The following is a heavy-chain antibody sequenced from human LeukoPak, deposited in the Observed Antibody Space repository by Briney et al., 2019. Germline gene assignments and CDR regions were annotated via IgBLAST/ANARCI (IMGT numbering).Heavy chain of an antibody. CDR3: ARDPRGVGYFDY. J-gene: IGHJ4*02. Sequence: GSLRLSCAASGFTFSSYAMHWVRQAPGKGLEWVAVISYDGSNKYYADSVKGRFTISRDNSKNTLYLQMNSLRAEDTAVYYCARDPRGVGYFDYWGQGTLVTVSS. CDR1: GFTFSSYA. CDR2: ISYDGSNK. D-gene: IGHD1-26*01. V-gene: IGHV3-30-3*01.